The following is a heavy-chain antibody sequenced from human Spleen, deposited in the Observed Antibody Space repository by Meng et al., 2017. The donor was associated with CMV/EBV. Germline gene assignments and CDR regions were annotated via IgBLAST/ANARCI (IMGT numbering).Heavy chain of an antibody. D-gene: IGHD2-15*01. CDR2: LYIAGT. J-gene: IGHJ4*02. CDR1: GFPVSDNY. Sequence: LSGVASGFPVSDNYMTWVRQAPGKGLEWVSVLYIAGTYYTDSVRGRFSISRDNSKNTVYLQMNSLRAEDTAVYFCVREVVPGYYLDHWGRGTLVTVSS. V-gene: IGHV3-53*01. CDR3: VREVVPGYYLDH.